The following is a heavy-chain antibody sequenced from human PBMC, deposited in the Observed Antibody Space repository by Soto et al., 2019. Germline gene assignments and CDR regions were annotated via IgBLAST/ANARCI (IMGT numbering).Heavy chain of an antibody. V-gene: IGHV1-46*01. D-gene: IGHD5-18*01. CDR1: GYTFTSYY. CDR2: INPSGGST. Sequence: GPSVKVSCKASGYTFTSYYMHWVRQAPGQGLEWMGIINPSGGSTSYAQKFQGRVTMTRDTSTSTVYMELSSLRSEDTAVYYCARSGRNYSYGYYIDYWGQGTLVTVSS. J-gene: IGHJ4*02. CDR3: ARSGRNYSYGYYIDY.